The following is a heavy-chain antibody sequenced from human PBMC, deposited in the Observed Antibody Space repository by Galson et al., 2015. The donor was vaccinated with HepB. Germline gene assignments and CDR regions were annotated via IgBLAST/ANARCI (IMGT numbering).Heavy chain of an antibody. CDR1: GFIFSSYW. Sequence: SLRLSCAASGFIFSSYWMSWVRQAPGKGLEWVANINQDGSERRYVDSVKGRFTISRDNAKNSLYLQMNSLRAEDTAVYYCARSASLDYWGQGTLVTVSS. J-gene: IGHJ4*02. CDR2: INQDGSER. V-gene: IGHV3-7*01. CDR3: ARSASLDY.